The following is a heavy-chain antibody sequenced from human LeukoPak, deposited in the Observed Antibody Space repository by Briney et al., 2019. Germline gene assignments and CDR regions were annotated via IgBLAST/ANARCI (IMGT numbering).Heavy chain of an antibody. CDR2: ISSSSSYI. CDR1: GFTFSSYS. D-gene: IGHD6-19*01. J-gene: IGHJ4*02. Sequence: PGVSLRLSCAASGFTFSSYSMNWVRQAPGKGLEWVSSISSSSSYIYYADSVKGRFTISRDNAKNSLYLQMNSLRAEDTAVYYCARSEPRAVAGYFDYWGQGTLVTVSS. V-gene: IGHV3-21*01. CDR3: ARSEPRAVAGYFDY.